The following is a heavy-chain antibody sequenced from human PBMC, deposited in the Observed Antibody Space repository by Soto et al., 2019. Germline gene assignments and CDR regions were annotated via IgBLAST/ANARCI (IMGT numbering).Heavy chain of an antibody. D-gene: IGHD2-21*01. J-gene: IGHJ5*02. CDR2: TSNNGNT. CDR3: AKDLRPGLIVPTKSGFDP. V-gene: IGHV3-23*01. Sequence: GGSLRLACEASGFPFNTYAMTWFRQVPGMGLEWVSTTSNNGNTDFAESVRGRFTVSRDNSKNILYLQMTNLRVEDAAIYFCAKDLRPGLIVPTKSGFDPWGQGTLVTVSS. CDR1: GFPFNTYA.